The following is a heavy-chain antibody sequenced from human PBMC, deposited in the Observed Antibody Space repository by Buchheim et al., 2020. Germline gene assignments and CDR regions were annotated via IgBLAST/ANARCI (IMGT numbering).Heavy chain of an antibody. J-gene: IGHJ4*02. D-gene: IGHD4-17*01. V-gene: IGHV3-30-3*01. Sequence: QVQLVESGGGVVQPGRSLRLSCAASGFTFSSYAMHWVRQAPGKGLEWVAVISYDGSNKYYADSVKGRFTISRDNSKNTLYLQMNSLRAEDTAVYYCVTKMSYGDYGLEVYWGQGAL. CDR1: GFTFSSYA. CDR3: VTKMSYGDYGLEVY. CDR2: ISYDGSNK.